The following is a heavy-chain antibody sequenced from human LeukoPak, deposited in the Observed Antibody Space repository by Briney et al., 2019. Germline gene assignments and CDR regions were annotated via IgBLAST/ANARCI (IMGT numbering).Heavy chain of an antibody. D-gene: IGHD3-10*01. J-gene: IGHJ4*02. CDR1: GSTFSSYA. Sequence: SGGSLRLSCAASGSTFSSYAMSWVRQAPGKGLEWVSAISGSGGSTYYADSVKGRFTISRDNSKNTLYLQMNSLRAEDTAVYYCAKGAVRGVIRYYFDYWGQGTLVTVSS. CDR3: AKGAVRGVIRYYFDY. V-gene: IGHV3-23*01. CDR2: ISGSGGST.